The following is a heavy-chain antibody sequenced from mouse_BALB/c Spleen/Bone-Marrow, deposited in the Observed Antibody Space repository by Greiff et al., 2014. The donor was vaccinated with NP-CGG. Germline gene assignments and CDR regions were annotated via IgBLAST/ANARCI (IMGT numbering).Heavy chain of an antibody. V-gene: IGHV5-4*02. Sequence: EVQLVESGGGLVKPGGSLKLSCAASGFTFSDYYMYWVRQTPEKRLEWVATISDGSTYTYYPDSVKGRFTISRDNAKNNLYLQMSSLKSEDTALYYRARDRGVQGYAMDYWGQGTSVTVSS. CDR3: ARDRGVQGYAMDY. D-gene: IGHD2-14*01. CDR1: GFTFSDYY. J-gene: IGHJ4*01. CDR2: ISDGSTYT.